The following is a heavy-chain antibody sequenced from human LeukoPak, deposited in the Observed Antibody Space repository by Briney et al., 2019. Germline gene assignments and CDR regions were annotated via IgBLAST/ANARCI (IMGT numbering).Heavy chain of an antibody. CDR2: IYHSGST. D-gene: IGHD2-21*02. Sequence: SETLSLTCAVSGGSISSSNWWSWVRQPPGKGLEWIGEIYHSGSTNYNPSLKSRVTISVDKSRNQFSLKLSSVTAADTAVYYCARAVVVVVTALDAFDIWGQGTMVTVS. CDR3: ARAVVVVVTALDAFDI. CDR1: GGSISSSNW. J-gene: IGHJ3*02. V-gene: IGHV4-4*02.